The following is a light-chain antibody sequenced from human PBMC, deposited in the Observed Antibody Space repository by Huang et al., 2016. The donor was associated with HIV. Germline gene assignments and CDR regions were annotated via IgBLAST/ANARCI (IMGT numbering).Light chain of an antibody. J-gene: IGKJ4*01. CDR3: QQRSNWPLT. Sequence: EIVLTQSPATLSLSPGERATLSCRASQSGRNYLAWYQQKPGQAPRLLIYDTSIRATGVPGRISGSGSWTDFTLTISGLEPEDFAVYYCQQRSNWPLTFGGGTKVEIK. CDR2: DTS. CDR1: QSGRNY. V-gene: IGKV3-11*01.